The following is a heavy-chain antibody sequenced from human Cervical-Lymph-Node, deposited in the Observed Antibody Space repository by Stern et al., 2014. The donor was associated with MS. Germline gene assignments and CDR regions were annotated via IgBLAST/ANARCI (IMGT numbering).Heavy chain of an antibody. CDR1: GASISSSDYY. CDR2: FFCSGRT. Sequence: QVQLQESGPGLVKPSETLSLTCTVSGASISSSDYYWGWIRQPPGKGLESIGNFFCSGRTHHTPSLKSRVPIPADTPKTQFPLKMPSVTATDTAVYYCARLNRGYRIDWGQGTLVTVSS. J-gene: IGHJ4*02. CDR3: ARLNRGYRID. V-gene: IGHV4-39*01. D-gene: IGHD5-18*01.